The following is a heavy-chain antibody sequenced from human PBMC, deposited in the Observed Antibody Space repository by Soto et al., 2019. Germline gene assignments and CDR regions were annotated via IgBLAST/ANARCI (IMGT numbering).Heavy chain of an antibody. CDR2: ISYDGSNK. CDR3: ARGTYSGSYYKRFDP. CDR1: GFTFSSYA. Sequence: VPLVESGGGVVQPGRSLRLSCAASGFTFSSYAMHWVRQAPGKGLEWVAVISYDGSNKYYADSVKGRFTISRDKSKNTLYLQMNSLRAEDTAVYYCARGTYSGSYYKRFDPWGQGTLVTVSS. J-gene: IGHJ5*02. D-gene: IGHD1-26*01. V-gene: IGHV3-30-3*01.